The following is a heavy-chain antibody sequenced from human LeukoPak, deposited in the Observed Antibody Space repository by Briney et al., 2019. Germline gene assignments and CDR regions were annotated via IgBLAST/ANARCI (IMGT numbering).Heavy chain of an antibody. CDR3: AKVEEPEDPEKGFDY. V-gene: IGHV3-23*01. Sequence: PGGSLRLSCAASGFTFSSYGMHWVRQAPGKGLEWVSAISGSGGSTYYADSVKGRFTISRDNSKNTLYLQMNSLRAEDTAVYYCAKVEEPEDPEKGFDYWGQGTLVTVSS. CDR2: ISGSGGST. CDR1: GFTFSSYG. J-gene: IGHJ4*02. D-gene: IGHD1-14*01.